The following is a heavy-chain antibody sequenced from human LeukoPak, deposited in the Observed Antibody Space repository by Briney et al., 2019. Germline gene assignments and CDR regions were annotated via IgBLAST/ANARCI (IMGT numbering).Heavy chain of an antibody. D-gene: IGHD3-16*02. CDR2: IYSGGTT. CDR3: ARGGYSYGSQYYFDY. J-gene: IGHJ4*02. Sequence: GGSLRLSCAASGFTVSRNYMSWVRQAPGRGLEWVSVIYSGGTTYYADSVKGRFTISRDISKNTLYLQVNSLTAEDTAVYFCARGGYSYGSQYYFDYWGQGTLVTVFS. CDR1: GFTVSRNY. V-gene: IGHV3-53*01.